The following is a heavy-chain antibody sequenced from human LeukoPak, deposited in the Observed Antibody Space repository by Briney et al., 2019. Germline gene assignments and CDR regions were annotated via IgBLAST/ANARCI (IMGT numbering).Heavy chain of an antibody. Sequence: SETLSLTCTVSGGSIDTYYWNWIRQPPGKGLEWIGYVFHTGSTNYNPSLKSRVTISVDKSKNQLSLKLRSVTAADTAVYYCARVYSSDNWFDPWGQGTLVTVSS. J-gene: IGHJ5*02. CDR1: GGSIDTYY. V-gene: IGHV4-59*12. CDR2: VFHTGST. D-gene: IGHD6-19*01. CDR3: ARVYSSDNWFDP.